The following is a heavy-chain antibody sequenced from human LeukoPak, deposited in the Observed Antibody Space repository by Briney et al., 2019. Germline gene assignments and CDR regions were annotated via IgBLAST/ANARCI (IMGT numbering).Heavy chain of an antibody. CDR1: GLTFSSYS. CDR2: IKSKTDGGTT. CDR3: TTDPYSSSWYWFDP. Sequence: GGSLRLSCAASGLTFSSYSMNWVRQAPGKGLEWVGRIKSKTDGGTTDYAAPVKGRFTISRDDSKNTLYLQMNSLKTEDTAVYYCTTDPYSSSWYWFDPWGQGTLVTVSS. D-gene: IGHD6-13*01. J-gene: IGHJ5*02. V-gene: IGHV3-15*01.